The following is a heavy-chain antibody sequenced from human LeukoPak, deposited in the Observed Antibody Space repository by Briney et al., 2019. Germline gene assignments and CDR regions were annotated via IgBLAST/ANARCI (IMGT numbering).Heavy chain of an antibody. D-gene: IGHD2-2*01. V-gene: IGHV4-34*01. Sequence: SETLSLTCAVYGGSFSGYYWSWIRQPPGKGLEWIGEINHSGSTNYNPSLKSRVTISVDTSKNQFSLKLSSVTAADTAVYYCARGHRSRPDIGTRIVVVPAALRPFDYWGQGTLVTVSS. J-gene: IGHJ4*02. CDR1: GGSFSGYY. CDR3: ARGHRSRPDIGTRIVVVPAALRPFDY. CDR2: INHSGST.